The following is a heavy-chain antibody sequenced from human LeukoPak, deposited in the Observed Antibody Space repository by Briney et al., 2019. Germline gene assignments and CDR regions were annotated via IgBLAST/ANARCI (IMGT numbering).Heavy chain of an antibody. CDR2: IYSGGST. V-gene: IGHV3-53*01. Sequence: PGGSLRLSCAASGFTVSSNYMSWVRQAPGKGLEWVSVIYSGGSTYYADSVKGRFTISRDNSKNTLYLQMNSLRAEDTAVYYCARAGGSESEPLNYWGQGTLVTVSS. CDR3: ARAGGSESEPLNY. CDR1: GFTVSSNY. D-gene: IGHD3-10*01. J-gene: IGHJ4*02.